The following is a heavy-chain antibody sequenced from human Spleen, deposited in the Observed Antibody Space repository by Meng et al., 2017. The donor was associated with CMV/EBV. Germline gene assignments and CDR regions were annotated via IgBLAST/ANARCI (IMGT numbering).Heavy chain of an antibody. CDR2: IIPMVGAA. CDR3: ARGYCSGASCYIDD. J-gene: IGHJ4*02. D-gene: IGHD2-2*02. Sequence: SVKVSCKASGGIFSSYPMSWVRQAPGQGLEWMGGIIPMVGAAKYAQKFQGRVTITTDESTNTAYMELSSLRSEDTAVYYCARGYCSGASCYIDDWGQGTLVTVSS. CDR1: GGIFSSYP. V-gene: IGHV1-69*05.